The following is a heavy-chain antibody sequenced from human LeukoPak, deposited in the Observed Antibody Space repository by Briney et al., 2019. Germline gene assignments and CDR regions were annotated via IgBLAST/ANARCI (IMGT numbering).Heavy chain of an antibody. J-gene: IGHJ6*03. V-gene: IGHV1-69*05. CDR2: IIPIFGTA. CDR1: GGTFSSYA. Sequence: GASVNVSCKASGGTFSSYAISWVRQAPGQGLEWMGGIIPIFGTANYAQKFQGRVTITTDESTSTAYMELSSLRSEDTAVYYCASGRGVGATTNYYYYMDVWAKGPRSPSP. CDR3: ASGRGVGATTNYYYYMDV. D-gene: IGHD1-26*01.